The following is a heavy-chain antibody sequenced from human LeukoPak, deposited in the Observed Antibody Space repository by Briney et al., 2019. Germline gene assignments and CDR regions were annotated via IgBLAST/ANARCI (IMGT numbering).Heavy chain of an antibody. V-gene: IGHV1-69*04. Sequence: SVKVSCKASGGIFSSYAISWVRQAPGQGLEWMGRIIPILGIANYAQKFQGRVTITADKSTSTAYMELSRLRSEDTAVYYCARTSASSWYQGPYDYWGQGTLVTVSS. CDR3: ARTSASSWYQGPYDY. CDR2: IIPILGIA. J-gene: IGHJ4*02. CDR1: GGIFSSYA. D-gene: IGHD6-13*01.